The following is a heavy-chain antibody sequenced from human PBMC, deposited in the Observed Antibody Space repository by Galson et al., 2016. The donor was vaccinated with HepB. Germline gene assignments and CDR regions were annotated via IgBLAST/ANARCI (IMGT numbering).Heavy chain of an antibody. CDR3: ARGIIGSHGFDC. D-gene: IGHD1-26*01. Sequence: SLRLSCAASGFTFSSYWMHWVRQAPGKGLEWVGRIRNRANGYTTEYAASVKGRFTISRDDSKNSLYLQMSSLTAEDTAVYYCARGIIGSHGFDCWGQGTLVTVSS. CDR1: GFTFSSYW. V-gene: IGHV3-72*01. J-gene: IGHJ4*02. CDR2: IRNRANGYTT.